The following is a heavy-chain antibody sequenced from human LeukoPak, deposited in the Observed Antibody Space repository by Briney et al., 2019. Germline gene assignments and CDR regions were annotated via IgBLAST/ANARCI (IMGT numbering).Heavy chain of an antibody. CDR3: ARRSGIAVAGAFDY. CDR2: ISGSGGST. Sequence: GGSLRLSCAASGFTFSSYGMSWVRQAPGKGLEWVSAISGSGGSTYYADSVKGRFTISRDNSKDTLYLQMNSLRAEDTAVYYCARRSGIAVAGAFDYWGQGTLVTVSS. J-gene: IGHJ4*02. D-gene: IGHD6-19*01. V-gene: IGHV3-23*01. CDR1: GFTFSSYG.